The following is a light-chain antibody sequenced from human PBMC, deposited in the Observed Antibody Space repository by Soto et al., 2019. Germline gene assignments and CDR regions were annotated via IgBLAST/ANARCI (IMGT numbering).Light chain of an antibody. Sequence: DIQMTQFPSTLSASIGDRVTITCRASQTISSSLAWYQQKPGKAPKLLIYKASNLETGVPSRFSGSGSGTEFALTIRSLQPEAFATYYCQQYIRYSPYTFGQGTRLEI. J-gene: IGKJ2*01. CDR2: KAS. CDR1: QTISSS. V-gene: IGKV1-5*03. CDR3: QQYIRYSPYT.